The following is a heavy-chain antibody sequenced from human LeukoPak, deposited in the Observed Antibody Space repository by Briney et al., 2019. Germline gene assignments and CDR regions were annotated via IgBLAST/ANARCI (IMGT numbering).Heavy chain of an antibody. CDR2: ISGSGGST. CDR3: AKDTQWQVRESSADFDY. D-gene: IGHD6-19*01. Sequence: GGSLRLSCAASGFTFSSYAMSWVRQAPGKGLEWVSAISGSGGSTYYADSVKGRFTISRDNSKNTLYLQMNSLRAEDTAVYYCAKDTQWQVRESSADFDYWGQGTLVTVSS. V-gene: IGHV3-23*01. CDR1: GFTFSSYA. J-gene: IGHJ4*02.